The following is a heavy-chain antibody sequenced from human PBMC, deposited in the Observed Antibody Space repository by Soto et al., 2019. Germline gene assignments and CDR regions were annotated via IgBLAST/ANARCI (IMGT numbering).Heavy chain of an antibody. V-gene: IGHV3-23*01. CDR3: VLFFQAEDGIRDVRSVSAFLLNRSSDL. D-gene: IGHD3-10*02. Sequence: GKGREGFSVIGSSGGRTYYAESVKGGCTLSRDNSKNTLYLQMNSLRDEDTAVYYCVLFFQAEDGIRDVRSVSAFLLNRSSDL. J-gene: IGHJ2*01. CDR2: IGSSGGRT.